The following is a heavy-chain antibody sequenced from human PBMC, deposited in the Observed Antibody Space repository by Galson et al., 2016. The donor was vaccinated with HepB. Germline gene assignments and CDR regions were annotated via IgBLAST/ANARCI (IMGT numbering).Heavy chain of an antibody. Sequence: SLRLSCAASGFSYSSHEMNWARQAPGKGLEWVSYISSSGGKILYVDSGRGRFTISRDNTKNSLFLQMNSLRAEDTAVYYCARAVHIDMWDGMDVWGQGTTVTVSS. CDR2: ISSSGGKI. CDR3: ARAVHIDMWDGMDV. D-gene: IGHD2-21*01. CDR1: GFSYSSHE. J-gene: IGHJ6*02. V-gene: IGHV3-48*03.